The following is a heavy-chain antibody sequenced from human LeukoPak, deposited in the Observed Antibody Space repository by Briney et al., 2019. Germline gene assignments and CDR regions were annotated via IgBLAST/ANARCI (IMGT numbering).Heavy chain of an antibody. V-gene: IGHV3-74*01. CDR1: GLTFSDFW. J-gene: IGHJ4*02. D-gene: IGHD3-3*01. CDR3: ARESVFGVVYYFDY. CDR2: VKGDGRTT. Sequence: GGSLRLSCAASGLTFSDFWMHWVRQPPGKGLVWVALVKGDGRTTIYADSVKGRFTISRDNAKNSLYLQMNSLRAEDTALYYCARESVFGVVYYFDYWGQGTLVTVSS.